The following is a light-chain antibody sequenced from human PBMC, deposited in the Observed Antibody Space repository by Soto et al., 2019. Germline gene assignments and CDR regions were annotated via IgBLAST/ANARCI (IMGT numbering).Light chain of an antibody. V-gene: IGLV1-40*01. J-gene: IGLJ2*01. CDR1: SSNIGAGYD. CDR3: QSYHSSLSGYVV. Sequence: QSVLTQPPSVSGAPGQRVTISCTGSSSNIGAGYDVHWYQQLPGTAPKLLIYGNSNRPSGVPDRFSGSKSGTSASLAITGLRAEDEADYYCQSYHSSLSGYVVFGGGTQLTLL. CDR2: GNS.